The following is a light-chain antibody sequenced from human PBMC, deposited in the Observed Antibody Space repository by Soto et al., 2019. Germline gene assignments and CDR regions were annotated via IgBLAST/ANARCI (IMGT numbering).Light chain of an antibody. V-gene: IGKV1-39*01. CDR2: AAS. CDR3: QQSYVTPPIT. CDR1: QSISRY. Sequence: DIQMTQSPSSLSASVGDRVTITCRASQSISRYLNWYQHRPGQAPKLLINAASNLRSGVPSRFSGSGSGTDFTLTITSLQTEDLAFYYCQQSYVTPPITFGQGTRLEIK. J-gene: IGKJ5*01.